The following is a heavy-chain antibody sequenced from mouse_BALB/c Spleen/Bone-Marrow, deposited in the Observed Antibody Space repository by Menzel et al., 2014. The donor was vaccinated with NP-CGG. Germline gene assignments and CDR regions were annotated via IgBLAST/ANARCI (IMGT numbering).Heavy chain of an antibody. CDR3: ARGGIHPYYTMDY. J-gene: IGHJ4*01. Sequence: EVQLQQSGPELEKSGASVKISCKVSGYSFTGYNMNWVKQSNGKSLEWIGNIDPYYGGTSYNQKFKGKATLTVDKSNSTAYMQLKTLTTEDSAVYYCARGGIHPYYTMDYWGQGTSVTVSS. CDR2: IDPYYGGT. CDR1: GYSFTGYN. V-gene: IGHV1-39*01.